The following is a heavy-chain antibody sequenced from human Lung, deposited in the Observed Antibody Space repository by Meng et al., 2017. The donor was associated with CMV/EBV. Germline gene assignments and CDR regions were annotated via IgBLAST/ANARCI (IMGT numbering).Heavy chain of an antibody. J-gene: IGHJ4*02. V-gene: IGHV3-23*01. D-gene: IGHD2-2*02. CDR3: AKGVMTCSGSGCYTAFDY. CDR1: TVISYS. Sequence: TVISYSRCRIRRARGEGVEWVAGRSGRGTSTDYVDSVKGRITISRDNSKKTLYLQMNSLRGEDTAIYAWAKGVMTCSGSGCYTAFDYWGQGTLVTVSS. CDR2: RSGRGTST.